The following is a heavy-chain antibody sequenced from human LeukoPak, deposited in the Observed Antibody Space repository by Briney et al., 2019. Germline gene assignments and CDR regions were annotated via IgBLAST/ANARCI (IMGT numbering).Heavy chain of an antibody. Sequence: GGSLRLSCAASGFTFSSYGMHWVRQAPGKGLEWVAFIRYDGSNKYYADSVKGRFTISRDNSKNTLYLQMNSLRAEDTAVYYRAKDRLKAGFFALPAYYFDYWGQGTLVTVSS. V-gene: IGHV3-30*02. CDR2: IRYDGSNK. D-gene: IGHD2-2*01. CDR1: GFTFSSYG. J-gene: IGHJ4*02. CDR3: AKDRLKAGFFALPAYYFDY.